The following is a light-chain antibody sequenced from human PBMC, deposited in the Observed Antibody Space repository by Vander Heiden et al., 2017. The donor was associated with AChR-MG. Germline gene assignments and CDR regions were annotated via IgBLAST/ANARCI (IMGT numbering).Light chain of an antibody. V-gene: IGKV1-9*01. CDR2: ADS. CDR1: QGISNY. Sequence: DIQLTQSPPFRSASVGDRVTITCRASQGISNYLAWYQQKPAKAPNLLIYADSTLQSGVPSRFSGSGSGTEFTLTIISLQPEDFASYYCQQLNRYPFTFGPGTKVDIK. CDR3: QQLNRYPFT. J-gene: IGKJ3*01.